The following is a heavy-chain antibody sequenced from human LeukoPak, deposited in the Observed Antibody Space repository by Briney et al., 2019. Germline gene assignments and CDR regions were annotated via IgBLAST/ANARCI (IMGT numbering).Heavy chain of an antibody. V-gene: IGHV3-21*01. CDR3: ARDYSSGRYIFDY. Sequence: KPGGSLRLSCAASGFTFSSYSMNWVRQAPGKGLEWVSSISSSSSYIYYADSVKGRFTISRDNAKNSLYLQMNSLRAEDTAVYYRARDYSSGRYIFDYWGQGTLVTVSS. CDR2: ISSSSSYI. CDR1: GFTFSSYS. D-gene: IGHD6-19*01. J-gene: IGHJ4*02.